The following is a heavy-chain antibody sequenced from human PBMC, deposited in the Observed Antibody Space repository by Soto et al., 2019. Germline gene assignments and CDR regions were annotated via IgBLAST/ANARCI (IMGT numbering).Heavy chain of an antibody. Sequence: QVQLVQSGAEVKRPGASVKVSCKASGYTFTNYGISWVRQAPGQGLEWMGWISPFNGNTNYAQKLQGRVAMTTDTSTSTAYMELRSLRSDDTAVYYCAKGDGIVAATDAFDIWGQGTRVTVSS. CDR2: ISPFNGNT. J-gene: IGHJ3*02. V-gene: IGHV1-18*01. CDR3: AKGDGIVAATDAFDI. CDR1: GYTFTNYG. D-gene: IGHD5-12*01.